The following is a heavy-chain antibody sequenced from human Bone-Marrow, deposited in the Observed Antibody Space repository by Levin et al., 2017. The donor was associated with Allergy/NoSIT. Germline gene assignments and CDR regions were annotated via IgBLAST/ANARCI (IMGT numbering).Heavy chain of an antibody. CDR1: GFTFSSYG. V-gene: IGHV3-33*01. D-gene: IGHD5-18*01. Sequence: GGSLRLSCAASGFTFSSYGMHWVRQAPGKGLEWVAVIWYDGSNKYYADSVKGRFTISRDNSKNTLYLQMNSLRAEDTAVYYCARDQRGYSYGGYYYYDGMDVWGQGTTVTVSS. CDR3: ARDQRGYSYGGYYYYDGMDV. CDR2: IWYDGSNK. J-gene: IGHJ6*02.